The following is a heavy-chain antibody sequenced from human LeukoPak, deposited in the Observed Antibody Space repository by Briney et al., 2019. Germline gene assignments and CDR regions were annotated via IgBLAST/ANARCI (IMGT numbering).Heavy chain of an antibody. J-gene: IGHJ5*02. Sequence: PSETLSLTCAVYGGSFSGYYWSWIRQPPGKGLEWIGEINHSGSTNYNPSLKSRVTISVDTSKNQFSLKLSSVTAADTAVYYCARDAHPYYYDSSGYYLNWFDPWGQGTLVTVSS. V-gene: IGHV4-34*01. D-gene: IGHD3-22*01. CDR3: ARDAHPYYYDSSGYYLNWFDP. CDR1: GGSFSGYY. CDR2: INHSGST.